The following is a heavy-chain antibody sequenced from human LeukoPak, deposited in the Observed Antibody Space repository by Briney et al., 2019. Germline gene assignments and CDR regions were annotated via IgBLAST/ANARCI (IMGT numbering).Heavy chain of an antibody. V-gene: IGHV4-61*02. CDR2: IYTSGST. Sequence: PSQTLSLTCTVSGGSISSGSYYWSWIRQPAGKGLEWIGRIYTSGSTNYNPSLKSRATISVDTSKNQFSLKLSSVTAADTAVYYCATEKHQYYYDSSGYYSYYYYYMDVWGKGTTVTVSS. CDR3: ATEKHQYYYDSSGYYSYYYYYMDV. CDR1: GGSISSGSYY. J-gene: IGHJ6*03. D-gene: IGHD3-22*01.